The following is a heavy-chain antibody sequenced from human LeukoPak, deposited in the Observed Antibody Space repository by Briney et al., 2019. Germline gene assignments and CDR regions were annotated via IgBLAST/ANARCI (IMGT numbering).Heavy chain of an antibody. Sequence: RAGGSLRLSCAASGFTFSSYEMNWVRQAPGKGLEWVSYISSSGSTIYYADSVKGRFTISRDNAKNSLYLQMNSLRDEDTAVYYCARDLGDYVWGSYRWEKYFDYWGQGTLVTVSS. CDR1: GFTFSSYE. J-gene: IGHJ4*02. CDR2: ISSSGSTI. CDR3: ARDLGDYVWGSYRWEKYFDY. V-gene: IGHV3-48*03. D-gene: IGHD3-16*02.